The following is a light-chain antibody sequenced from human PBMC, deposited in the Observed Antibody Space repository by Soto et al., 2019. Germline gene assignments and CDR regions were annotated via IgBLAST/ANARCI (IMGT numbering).Light chain of an antibody. CDR1: QSVSSD. Sequence: EIVMTQSPSTLSVSPGERATLSCRASQSVSSDLAWYHQKPGQAPRXLIYGASTRATGIPARFSGSGSGTEFTLTINSLQSEDFAVYYCQQYNNWPRTFGQGTKVDIK. CDR2: GAS. CDR3: QQYNNWPRT. J-gene: IGKJ1*01. V-gene: IGKV3-15*01.